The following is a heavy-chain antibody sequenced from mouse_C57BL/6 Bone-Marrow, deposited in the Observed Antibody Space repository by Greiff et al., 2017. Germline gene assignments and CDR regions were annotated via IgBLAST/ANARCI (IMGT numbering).Heavy chain of an antibody. V-gene: IGHV2-2*01. CDR2: IWSGGST. Sequence: QVQLKQSGPGLVQPSQSLSITCTVSGFSLTSYGVHWVRQSPGKGLEWLGVIWSGGSTDYNAAFISRLSISKDNSKSQVFFKMNSLQADDTAIDYCARNSFITTVVPFAYWGQGTLVTVSA. D-gene: IGHD1-1*01. CDR1: GFSLTSYG. CDR3: ARNSFITTVVPFAY. J-gene: IGHJ3*01.